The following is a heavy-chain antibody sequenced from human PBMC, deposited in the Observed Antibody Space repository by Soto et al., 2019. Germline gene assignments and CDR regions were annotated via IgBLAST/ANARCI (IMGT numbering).Heavy chain of an antibody. CDR2: IYHSGST. D-gene: IGHD4-17*01. CDR1: AGSISSDSCS. V-gene: IGHV4-30-2*01. CDR3: ARVPVTIGYGMDV. J-gene: IGHJ6*02. Sequence: QLQLQESGSGLVKPSQTLSLTCAVSAGSISSDSCSWSWIRQPPGKGLEWIGYIYHSGSTDYNPSLKRRATISVDKSRNQFSLKLSSVSAADTAVYYCARVPVTIGYGMDVWGQGTTVTVSS.